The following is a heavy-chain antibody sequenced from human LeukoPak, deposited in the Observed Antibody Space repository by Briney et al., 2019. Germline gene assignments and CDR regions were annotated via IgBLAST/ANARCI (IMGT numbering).Heavy chain of an antibody. D-gene: IGHD3-22*01. V-gene: IGHV1-8*03. Sequence: ASVKVSCXASGYIFTSYDINWVRQATGQGLEWMGYMNPNSGNTGYAQKFQGRVTITTDTSISTAYMELTSLRSEDTALYYCAVNYYDSSGYYSAAGGLYWGQGTLVTVSS. CDR3: AVNYYDSSGYYSAAGGLY. CDR1: GYIFTSYD. J-gene: IGHJ4*02. CDR2: MNPNSGNT.